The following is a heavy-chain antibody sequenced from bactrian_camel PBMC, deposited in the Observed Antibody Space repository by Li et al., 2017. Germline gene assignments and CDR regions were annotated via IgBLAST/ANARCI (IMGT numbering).Heavy chain of an antibody. Sequence: HVQLVESGGGSVQAGGSLRLSCAFDAYTPANVRMAWFRQAPGKEREGVASLASDGSSIYANSLKGRFTLSQDNAKNTVSLQMNGLNPEDTATYYCAADSDVNVPPSLALDSSRYEYWGQGTQVTVS. CDR3: AADSDVNVPPSLALDSSRYEY. V-gene: IGHV3S53*01. J-gene: IGHJ4*01. CDR2: LASDGSS. CDR1: AYTPANVR. D-gene: IGHD1*01.